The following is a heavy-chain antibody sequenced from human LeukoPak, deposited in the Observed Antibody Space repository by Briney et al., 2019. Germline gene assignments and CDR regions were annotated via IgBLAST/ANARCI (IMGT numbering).Heavy chain of an antibody. CDR3: ARDFLTYNGREIPDY. J-gene: IGHJ4*02. CDR1: GFTFSSYW. V-gene: IGHV3-7*01. Sequence: GGSLRLSCAASGFTFSSYWMSWVRQAPGKGLEWVANIKQDGSEKYYVDSVNGRFTISRDNAKNSLYLQMNSLRAEDTAVYYCARDFLTYNGREIPDYWGQGTLVTVSS. D-gene: IGHD2-8*01. CDR2: IKQDGSEK.